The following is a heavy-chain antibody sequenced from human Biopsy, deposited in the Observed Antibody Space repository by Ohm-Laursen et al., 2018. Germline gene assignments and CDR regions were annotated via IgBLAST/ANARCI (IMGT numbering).Heavy chain of an antibody. CDR1: GFTFSTYT. Sequence: SLRLSCTASGFTFSTYTMTWVRQAPGKGLEWVSSISRTSDFIYYADSVMGRFTISRDNAKNSVDLQMNSLRAEDTAVYFCAREWGWKSISTIDYWGQGTLVTASS. D-gene: IGHD6-6*01. V-gene: IGHV3-21*01. CDR2: ISRTSDFI. CDR3: AREWGWKSISTIDY. J-gene: IGHJ4*02.